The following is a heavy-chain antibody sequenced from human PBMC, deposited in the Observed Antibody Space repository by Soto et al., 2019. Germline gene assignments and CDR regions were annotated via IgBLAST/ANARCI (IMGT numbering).Heavy chain of an antibody. V-gene: IGHV3-43*01. CDR2: ISWDGGST. J-gene: IGHJ4*02. Sequence: GGSLRLSCAASGFTFDDYTMHWVRQAPGKGLEWVSLISWDGGSTYYADSVKGRFTISRDNSKNSLYLQMNSLRTEDTALYYCAKTGDSSGYFPKYYFDYWGQGTLVTVSS. CDR3: AKTGDSSGYFPKYYFDY. D-gene: IGHD3-22*01. CDR1: GFTFDDYT.